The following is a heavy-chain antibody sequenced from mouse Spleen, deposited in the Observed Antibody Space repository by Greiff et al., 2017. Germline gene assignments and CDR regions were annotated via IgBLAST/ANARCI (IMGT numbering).Heavy chain of an antibody. Sequence: QVQLKESGPELVKPGASVKISCKASGYAFSSSWMNWVKQRPGKGLEWIGRIYPGDGDTNYNGKFKGKATLTADKSSSTAYMQLSSLTSEDSAVYFCARRRGYDYYAMDYWGQGTSVTVSS. CDR1: GYAFSSSW. V-gene: IGHV1-82*01. CDR2: IYPGDGDT. D-gene: IGHD2-2*01. J-gene: IGHJ4*01. CDR3: ARRRGYDYYAMDY.